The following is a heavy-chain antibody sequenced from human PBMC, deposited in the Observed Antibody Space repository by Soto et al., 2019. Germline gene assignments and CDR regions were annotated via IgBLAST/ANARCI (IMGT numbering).Heavy chain of an antibody. CDR2: ISYDGSDI. D-gene: IGHD3-10*02. CDR1: GCIFSNYG. CDR3: AIVRVADSPLDH. Sequence: QVQLVESGGGVVQPGRSLRLSCVGSGCIFSNYGMHWVRQAPGKGLEWVAFISYDGSDILYADSVKGRFTISRDNSKSTLFLHMNRPTAEDTAVYFCAIVRVADSPLDHWGQGTLVTVSS. J-gene: IGHJ4*02. V-gene: IGHV3-30*03.